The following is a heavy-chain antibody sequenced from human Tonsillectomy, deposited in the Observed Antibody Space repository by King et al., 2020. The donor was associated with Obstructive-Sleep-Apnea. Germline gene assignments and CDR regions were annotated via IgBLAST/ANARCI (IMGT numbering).Heavy chain of an antibody. D-gene: IGHD3-10*01. J-gene: IGHJ4*02. Sequence: VQLVESGGGVVQPGRSLRLSCAASGFTFRSYAMHWVRQAPGKGLEWVTIISYDGSNKYYADSVKGRFTISRDNSKNTLYLQMNSLRAEDTAVYYCARGPQLLWFGELLVDYWGQGTLVTVSS. CDR3: ARGPQLLWFGELLVDY. CDR1: GFTFRSYA. V-gene: IGHV3-30-3*01. CDR2: ISYDGSNK.